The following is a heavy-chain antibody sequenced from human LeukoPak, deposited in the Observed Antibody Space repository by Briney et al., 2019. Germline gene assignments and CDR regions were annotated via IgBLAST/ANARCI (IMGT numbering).Heavy chain of an antibody. Sequence: SGPTLVNATQTLTLSCTFSGFSLSTSGVGVGWVRHPPGRALGWLALIYWDDDKRYSPSLKSRLTITKDTSKNQVLLTMTNMDPVDTATYYCAHSEWELRDDYWGQRTLVTVSS. V-gene: IGHV2-5*02. CDR3: AHSEWELRDDY. D-gene: IGHD1-26*01. CDR2: IYWDDDK. CDR1: GFSLSTSGVG. J-gene: IGHJ4*02.